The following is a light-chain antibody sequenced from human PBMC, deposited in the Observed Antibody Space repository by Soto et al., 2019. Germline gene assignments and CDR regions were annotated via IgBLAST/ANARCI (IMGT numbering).Light chain of an antibody. Sequence: EIVLTQSPGILSLSPGERTSLSCGASQSISSSFLAWYQQKPGQAPRLLLYGASTRATGIPVGFSGSGSGTNFTLTISTLEPEDFAVYYCQQFSSYPLTFGGRTKVDIK. CDR1: QSISSSF. CDR2: GAS. J-gene: IGKJ4*01. CDR3: QQFSSYPLT. V-gene: IGKV3-20*01.